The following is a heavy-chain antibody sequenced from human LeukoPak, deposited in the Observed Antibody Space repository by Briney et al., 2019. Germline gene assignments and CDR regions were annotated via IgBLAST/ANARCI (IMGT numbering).Heavy chain of an antibody. D-gene: IGHD6-19*01. CDR3: ARGGASSGWLGDAFDI. CDR1: GYTFTSYY. J-gene: IGHJ3*02. V-gene: IGHV1-46*01. Sequence: GASVKVSCKASGYTFTSYYMHWVRQAPGQGLEWMGIIDPSGGSTSYAQKFQGRVTMTRDTSTSTVYMELSSLRSEDTAVYYCARGGASSGWLGDAFDIWGQGTMVTVSS. CDR2: IDPSGGST.